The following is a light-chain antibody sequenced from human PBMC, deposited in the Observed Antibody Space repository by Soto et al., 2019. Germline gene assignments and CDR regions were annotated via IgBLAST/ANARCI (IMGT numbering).Light chain of an antibody. Sequence: DMQMTQSPSTLSASVGDRVTITCRASQSISSWLAWYQQKPGKAPKLLIYKASSLESGVPSRFSDSGSGTEFTLTISSLQPDDFATYYCQQYSTSYRTFGQGTRVEMK. CDR1: QSISSW. CDR2: KAS. CDR3: QQYSTSYRT. J-gene: IGKJ1*01. V-gene: IGKV1-5*03.